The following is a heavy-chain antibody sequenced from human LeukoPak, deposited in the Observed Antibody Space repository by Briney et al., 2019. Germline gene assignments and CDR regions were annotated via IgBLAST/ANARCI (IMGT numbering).Heavy chain of an antibody. D-gene: IGHD3-10*01. CDR3: AKDGHGVSGFDY. V-gene: IGHV3-23*01. J-gene: IGHJ4*02. Sequence: ETLSLTCTVSGGSMSSSGFCWGWIRQPPGKGLEWVSAISGSGGSTYYADSVKGRFTISRDNSKNTLYLQMNSLRAEDTAVYYCAKDGHGVSGFDYWGQGTLVTVSS. CDR2: ISGSGGST. CDR1: GGSMSSSG.